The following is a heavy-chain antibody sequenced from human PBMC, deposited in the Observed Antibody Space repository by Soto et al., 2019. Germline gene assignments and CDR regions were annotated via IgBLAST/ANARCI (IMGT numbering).Heavy chain of an antibody. CDR1: GFTFSSYG. V-gene: IGHV3-30*18. CDR3: ANMDGSGSYWGWFDP. Sequence: QVQLVESGGGVVQPGRSLRLSCAASGFTFSSYGMHWVRQAPGKGLEWVAVISYDGSNKYYADSVKGRFTISRDNSKNTLYLQMNSLRAEDTAVYYCANMDGSGSYWGWFDPWGQGTLVTVSS. D-gene: IGHD3-10*01. CDR2: ISYDGSNK. J-gene: IGHJ5*02.